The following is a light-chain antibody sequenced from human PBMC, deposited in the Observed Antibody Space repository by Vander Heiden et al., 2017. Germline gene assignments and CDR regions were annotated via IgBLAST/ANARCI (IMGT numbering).Light chain of an antibody. Sequence: DIVMTQSPDSLAVSLGERATINCKSSQSVLYSSNNKTYLAWYQQKPGQPPKLLIYWASTRESGVPDRFSGSGSGTDFTLTISSLQAEDVAVYYGQQYYSTPPVFGGGTKVEIK. J-gene: IGKJ4*01. V-gene: IGKV4-1*01. CDR1: QSVLYSSNNKTY. CDR3: QQYYSTPPV. CDR2: WAS.